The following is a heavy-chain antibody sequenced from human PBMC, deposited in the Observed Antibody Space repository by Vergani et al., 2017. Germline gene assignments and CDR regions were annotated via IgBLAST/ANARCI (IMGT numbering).Heavy chain of an antibody. CDR2: ISSSGSTI. J-gene: IGHJ4*02. V-gene: IGHV3-11*04. CDR3: AKDRDTIFGVVNIDY. D-gene: IGHD3-3*01. CDR1: GFTFSDYY. Sequence: QVQLVESGGGLVKPGGSLRLSCAASGFTFSDYYMSWIRQAPGKGLEWVSYISSSGSTIYYADSVKGRFTISRDNSKNTLYLQMNSLRAEDTAVYYCAKDRDTIFGVVNIDYWGQGTLVTVSS.